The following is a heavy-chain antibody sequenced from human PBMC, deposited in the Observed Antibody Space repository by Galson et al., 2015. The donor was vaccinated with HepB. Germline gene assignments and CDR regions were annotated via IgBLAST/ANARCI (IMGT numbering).Heavy chain of an antibody. CDR3: ARPPGGGIYYFDY. CDR1: GFTFSSYA. CDR2: ISYDGSNK. D-gene: IGHD2-8*02. Sequence: SLRLSCAASGFTFSSYAMHWVRQAPGKGLEWVAVISYDGSNKYYADSVKGRFAISRDNSKNTLYLQMNSLRAEDTAVYYCARPPGGGIYYFDYWGQGTLVTVSS. J-gene: IGHJ4*02. V-gene: IGHV3-30*09.